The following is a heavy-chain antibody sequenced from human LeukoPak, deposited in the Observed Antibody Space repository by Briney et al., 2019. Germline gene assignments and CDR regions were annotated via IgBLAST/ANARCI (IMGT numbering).Heavy chain of an antibody. CDR2: ISYDGTNQ. Sequence: PGGSLRLSCAASGLTFSNYAMHWVRQAPGKGLEWVAVISYDGTNQYYTDSVKGRFTISRDNSKNTLYLQMNSLKIEDTAVYYCARVQLGFDPWGQGTLVTVSS. CDR3: ARVQLGFDP. D-gene: IGHD1-1*01. CDR1: GLTFSNYA. V-gene: IGHV3-30*04. J-gene: IGHJ5*02.